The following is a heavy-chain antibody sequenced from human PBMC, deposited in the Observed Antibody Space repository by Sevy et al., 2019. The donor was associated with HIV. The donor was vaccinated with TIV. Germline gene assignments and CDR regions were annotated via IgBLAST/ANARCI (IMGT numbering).Heavy chain of an antibody. CDR3: ARGVGLDC. J-gene: IGHJ4*02. Sequence: GGSLRLSCAASRFTFSPYWMTWVRQAPGKGLEWVANIMPDGSDKYYVDSLKGRFTISRDNAKNSLYLQMNSLRADDTAMYYCARGVGLDCWGQGALVTVSS. D-gene: IGHD1-26*01. CDR2: IMPDGSDK. V-gene: IGHV3-7*01. CDR1: RFTFSPYW.